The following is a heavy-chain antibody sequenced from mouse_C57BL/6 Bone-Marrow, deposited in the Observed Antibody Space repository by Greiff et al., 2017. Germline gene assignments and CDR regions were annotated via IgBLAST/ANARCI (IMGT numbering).Heavy chain of an antibody. CDR1: GYTFTSYW. D-gene: IGHD1-2*01. CDR2: INPSTGYT. Sequence: QVQLQQSGAELAKPGASVKMSCKASGYTFTSYWMHWVKQRPGQGLEWIGYINPSTGYTEYNQKFKDKATLTADKSSSTAYMQLSSLTSEDSAVYYCAPITTADAMDYWGQGTSVTVSS. V-gene: IGHV1-7*01. J-gene: IGHJ4*01. CDR3: APITTADAMDY.